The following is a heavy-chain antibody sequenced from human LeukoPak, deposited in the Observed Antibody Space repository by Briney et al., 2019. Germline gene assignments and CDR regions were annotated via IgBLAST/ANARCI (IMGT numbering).Heavy chain of an antibody. V-gene: IGHV1-2*02. CDR1: GYTFTGYY. D-gene: IGHD6-13*01. CDR3: ARDGSSWYKNYYYYGMDV. Sequence: ASVKVSCKASGYTFTGYYMHWVRQAPGQGLEWMGWINPNSGGTNYAQKFQGRVTMTRDTSISTAYMELSRLRSDDTAVCYCARDGSSWYKNYYYYGMDVWGQGTTVTVSS. CDR2: INPNSGGT. J-gene: IGHJ6*02.